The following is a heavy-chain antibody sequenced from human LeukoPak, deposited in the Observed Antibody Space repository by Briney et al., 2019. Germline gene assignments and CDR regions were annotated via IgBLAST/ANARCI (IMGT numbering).Heavy chain of an antibody. CDR2: IIPISGTA. V-gene: IGHV1-69*05. CDR3: AGTIVVVPAVMNIWYYFDY. J-gene: IGHJ4*02. D-gene: IGHD2-2*01. Sequence: ASVKVSCKASGGTFSSYAISWVRQAPGQGLEWMGGIIPISGTANYAQKFQGRVTITTDESTSAAYMELSSLRSEDTAVYYCAGTIVVVPAVMNIWYYFDYWGQGTLVTVSS. CDR1: GGTFSSYA.